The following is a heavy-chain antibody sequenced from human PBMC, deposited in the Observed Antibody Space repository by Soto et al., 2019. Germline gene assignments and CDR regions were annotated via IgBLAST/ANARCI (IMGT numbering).Heavy chain of an antibody. J-gene: IGHJ3*02. D-gene: IGHD6-6*01. CDR2: ISSTGAYI. CDR3: ARDYPVLYSSSVDALDI. Sequence: EVQLVASGGGLVKPGGSLRLSCLASGFTFSACTMDWVRQAPGKGLEWVSSISSTGAYIYYAESVRGRFTISRDNAKNSLDLHMNSLGVEDTAVYYCARDYPVLYSSSVDALDIWGRGTLVTVSS. V-gene: IGHV3-21*01. CDR1: GFTFSACT.